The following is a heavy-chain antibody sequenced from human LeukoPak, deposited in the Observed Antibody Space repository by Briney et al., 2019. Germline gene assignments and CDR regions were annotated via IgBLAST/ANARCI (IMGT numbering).Heavy chain of an antibody. D-gene: IGHD1-14*01. CDR2: VYKSGDT. V-gene: IGHV4-39*02. CDR3: ARDQRASYNQWGIFDS. CDR1: GDSISDTTYY. J-gene: IGHJ4*02. Sequence: PSETLSLTCTVSGDSISDTTYYWAWIRQSPGKGLEWIGSVYKSGDTYYHPSLKSRVIISVDTSKNQFFLRLNPVTAADTAVFYCARDQRASYNQWGIFDSWGQGTLVTVSS.